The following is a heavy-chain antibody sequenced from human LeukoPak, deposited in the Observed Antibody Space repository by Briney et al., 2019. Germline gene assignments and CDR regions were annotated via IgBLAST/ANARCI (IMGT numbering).Heavy chain of an antibody. Sequence: GGSLRLSCAASGFTFDDYGMSWVRQAPGKGLEWVSGINWNGGSTGYADSVKGRFTISRDNAKNSLYLQMNSLRAENTAVYYCARGGATTFGLWGNAFDIWGQGTMVTVSS. CDR3: ARGGATTFGLWGNAFDI. V-gene: IGHV3-20*04. CDR1: GFTFDDYG. CDR2: INWNGGST. J-gene: IGHJ3*02. D-gene: IGHD3-3*01.